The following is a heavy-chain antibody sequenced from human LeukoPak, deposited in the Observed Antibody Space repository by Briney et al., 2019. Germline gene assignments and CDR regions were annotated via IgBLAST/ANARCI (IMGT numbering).Heavy chain of an antibody. CDR2: IYYSGST. D-gene: IGHD3-3*01. CDR1: GGSISSYY. CDR3: ARELRFLEWLYAFDI. J-gene: IGHJ3*02. Sequence: PLETLSLTCTVSGGSISSYYWSRIRQPPGKGLEWIGYIYYSGSTNYNPSLKSRVTISVDTSKNQFSLKLSSVTAADTAVYYCARELRFLEWLYAFDIWGQGTMVTVSS. V-gene: IGHV4-59*12.